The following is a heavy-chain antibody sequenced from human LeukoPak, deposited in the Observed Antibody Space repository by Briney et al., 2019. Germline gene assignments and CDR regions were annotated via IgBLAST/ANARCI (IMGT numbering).Heavy chain of an antibody. V-gene: IGHV3-21*06. CDR2: ISSRSTYR. CDR3: ARLGPGRDVSNSFDL. Sequence: GGSLSLPCEASGFSFSMYDMTWVRQAPGKGLEYVSSISSRSTYRFSADSVRGRFTISRDDAKNLLFLHMNSLRGDDTAVYYCARLGPGRDVSNSFDLWGQGTLVTVSS. D-gene: IGHD5-24*01. CDR1: GFSFSMYD. J-gene: IGHJ4*02.